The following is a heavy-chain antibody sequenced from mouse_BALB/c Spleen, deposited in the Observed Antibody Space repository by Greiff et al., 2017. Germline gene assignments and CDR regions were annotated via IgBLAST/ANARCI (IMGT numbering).Heavy chain of an antibody. CDR1: GFAFSSYD. J-gene: IGHJ4*01. Sequence: EVQRVESGGGLVKPGGSLKLSCAASGFAFSSYDMSWVRQTPEKRLEWVAYISSGGGSTYYPDTVKGRFTISRDNAKNTLYLQMSSLKSEDTAMYYCARQVGQGAMDYWGQGTSVTVSS. V-gene: IGHV5-12-1*01. CDR3: ARQVGQGAMDY. CDR2: ISSGGGST. D-gene: IGHD3-3*01.